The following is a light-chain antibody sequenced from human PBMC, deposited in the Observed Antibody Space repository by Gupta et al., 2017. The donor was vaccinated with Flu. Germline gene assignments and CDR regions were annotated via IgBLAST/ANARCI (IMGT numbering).Light chain of an antibody. CDR1: QSVSSN. Sequence: EIVMTQSPATLSVSPGERATLSCRASQSVSSNLAWYQQKPGQAPRLLIYGASTRATGIPARFSGSGSGTEFTITISSLQSEDFAVYYCQHYNNWPPRDSFGQGTKLEIK. J-gene: IGKJ2*03. CDR3: QHYNNWPPRDS. V-gene: IGKV3-15*01. CDR2: GAS.